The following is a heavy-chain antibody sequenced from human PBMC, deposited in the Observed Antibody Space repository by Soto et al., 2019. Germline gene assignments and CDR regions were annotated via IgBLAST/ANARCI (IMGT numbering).Heavy chain of an antibody. CDR1: GFTVTNLY. CDR3: AKWGNWNKEYSYSSYLDV. J-gene: IGHJ6*03. V-gene: IGHV3-66*01. CDR2: ISSGGST. D-gene: IGHD1-1*01. Sequence: GGSLRLSCAASGFTVTNLYMTWVRQAPGKGLEWVSVISSGGSTYYADSVKGRFTISRDNSKNTLYLQMNSLRADDTAVYYCAKWGNWNKEYSYSSYLDVWGNLTTVSVSS.